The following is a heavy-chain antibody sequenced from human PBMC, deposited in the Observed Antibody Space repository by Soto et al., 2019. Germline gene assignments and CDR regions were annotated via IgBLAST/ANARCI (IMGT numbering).Heavy chain of an antibody. D-gene: IGHD3-16*01. CDR2: ISGSGGST. CDR3: AKDIESQPVCYVGWLKAI. Sequence: GGSLRLSCAASGFTFSSYWMSWVRQAPGKGLEWVSAISGSGGSTYYADSVKGRFTISRDNSKNTLYLQMNSLRAEDTAGYYCAKDIESQPVCYVGWLKAIWGQAPLLTVSS. J-gene: IGHJ4*02. CDR1: GFTFSSYW. V-gene: IGHV3-23*01.